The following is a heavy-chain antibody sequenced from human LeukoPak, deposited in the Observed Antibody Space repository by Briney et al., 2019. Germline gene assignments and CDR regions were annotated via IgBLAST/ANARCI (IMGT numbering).Heavy chain of an antibody. V-gene: IGHV3-30*02. J-gene: IGHJ4*02. CDR2: IRKDGINT. CDR1: GFSFSDYG. Sequence: GSLRLSCAASGFSFSDYGMHWVRQAPGKGLEWVSFIRKDGINTNYVDSVKGRFTISRDTPNKMVYLQMNSLRTEDMAVYYCAKDRAGNSWNFDYWGQGILVAVSS. D-gene: IGHD6-13*01. CDR3: AKDRAGNSWNFDY.